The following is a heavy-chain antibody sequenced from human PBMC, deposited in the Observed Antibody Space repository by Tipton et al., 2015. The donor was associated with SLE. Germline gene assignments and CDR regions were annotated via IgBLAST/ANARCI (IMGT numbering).Heavy chain of an antibody. CDR3: ATFGADSA. D-gene: IGHD3-10*01. Sequence: SLRLSCAASGFTFSSYAMHWVRQAPGKGLEWVAVISYDGSNKYYADSVKGRFTISRDNSKNTLYLQMNSLRAEDTALYYCATFGADSAWGPGTPVTVSS. V-gene: IGHV3-30-3*01. CDR1: GFTFSSYA. CDR2: ISYDGSNK. J-gene: IGHJ4*02.